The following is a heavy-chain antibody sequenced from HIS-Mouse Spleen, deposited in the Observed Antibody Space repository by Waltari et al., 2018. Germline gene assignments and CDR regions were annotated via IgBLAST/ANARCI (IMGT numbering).Heavy chain of an antibody. V-gene: IGHV2-70*15. Sequence: QVTLRESGPALVKPTQTLTLTCTFSGFSLSTSGMGVRWIRQPPGKALEWLARIDWDDDKSYSTSLKTRLTISKDTSKNQVVLTMTNMDPVDTATYYCARIAEGYSSGWYAFDYWGQGTLVTVSS. D-gene: IGHD6-19*01. CDR3: ARIAEGYSSGWYAFDY. CDR2: IDWDDDK. CDR1: GFSLSTSGMG. J-gene: IGHJ4*02.